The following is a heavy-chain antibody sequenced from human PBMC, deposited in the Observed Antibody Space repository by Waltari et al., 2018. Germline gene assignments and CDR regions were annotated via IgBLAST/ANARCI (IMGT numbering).Heavy chain of an antibody. J-gene: IGHJ4*02. Sequence: QVQLRESGPGLVKPSETLSLTCAVSGYSISSGYYWGWIRQPPGKGLEWIGNIFRSGSTSYNQSLKSRVTISVDTSKNQFSLKLTSVTAADTAVFYCARVDVVLMVFADWGQGTLVTVSS. CDR3: ARVDVVLMVFAD. CDR1: GYSISSGYY. CDR2: IFRSGST. D-gene: IGHD2-8*01. V-gene: IGHV4-38-2*01.